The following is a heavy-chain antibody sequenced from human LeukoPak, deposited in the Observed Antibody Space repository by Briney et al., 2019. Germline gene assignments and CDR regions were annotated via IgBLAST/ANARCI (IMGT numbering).Heavy chain of an antibody. CDR2: IIPILGIA. D-gene: IGHD3-3*01. CDR3: ARSDDFWSGYSVRKFDY. Sequence: GASVKVSCKASGGTFSSYAIIWVRQAPGQGLEWMGRIIPILGIANYAQKFQGRVTMTRDTSTSTVYMELSSLRSEDTAVYYCARSDDFWSGYSVRKFDYWGQGTLVTVSS. J-gene: IGHJ4*02. CDR1: GGTFSSYA. V-gene: IGHV1-69*04.